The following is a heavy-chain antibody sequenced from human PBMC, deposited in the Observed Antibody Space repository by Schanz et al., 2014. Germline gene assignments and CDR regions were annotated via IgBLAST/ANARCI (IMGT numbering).Heavy chain of an antibody. CDR1: GFTLSTYW. Sequence: EVQLVESGGGLVQPGGSLRLSCAASGFTLSTYWMTWVRQAPGKGLEWVANIKQDGSEKYYVDSVKGRFTISRDNAKNSLYLQMNSLRAEDTAVYYCARDDYGMDVWGQGTTVTVSS. CDR3: ARDDYGMDV. V-gene: IGHV3-7*01. J-gene: IGHJ6*02. CDR2: IKQDGSEK.